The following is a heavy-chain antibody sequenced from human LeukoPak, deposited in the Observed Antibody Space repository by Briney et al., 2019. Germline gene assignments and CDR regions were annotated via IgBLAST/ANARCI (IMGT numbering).Heavy chain of an antibody. Sequence: PSETLSLTCAVYGGSFSGYYWSWIRQPPGKGLEWIGEINHSGSTNYNPSLKSRVTISVDRSRNQFSLKLTSATAADTAMYYCARGAYGDYVYGDYFDYWGQGALVTVSS. CDR1: GGSFSGYY. CDR3: ARGAYGDYVYGDYFDY. J-gene: IGHJ4*02. D-gene: IGHD4-17*01. V-gene: IGHV4-34*01. CDR2: INHSGST.